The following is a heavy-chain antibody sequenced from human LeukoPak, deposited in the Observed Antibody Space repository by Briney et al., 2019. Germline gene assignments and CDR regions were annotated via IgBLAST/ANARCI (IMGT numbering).Heavy chain of an antibody. D-gene: IGHD1-26*01. CDR1: GYTFTGVY. V-gene: IGHV1-2*02. Sequence: GSVKVSCKASGYTFTGVYIHWVRQAPGQGLEWMAWINPQSGATNYAQKFQGRVTMTRDMSINTAYMEVTSLRFDDTAVYYCARINRGNYFLDYWGQGTLVTVSS. CDR3: ARINRGNYFLDY. CDR2: INPQSGAT. J-gene: IGHJ4*02.